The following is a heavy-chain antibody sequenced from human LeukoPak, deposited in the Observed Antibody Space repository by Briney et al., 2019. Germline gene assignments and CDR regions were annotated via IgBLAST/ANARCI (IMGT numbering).Heavy chain of an antibody. J-gene: IGHJ6*02. V-gene: IGHV1-2*02. Sequence: ASVKVSCKASGYTFTGYYMHWVRQAPGQGLEWMGWINPNSGGTNYAQKFQGRVTMTRDTSISTAYMELSRLRSDDTAVYYCARAQVVPAAIPYYYYGMDVWGQGTTVTVSS. CDR2: INPNSGGT. CDR1: GYTFTGYY. D-gene: IGHD2-2*01. CDR3: ARAQVVPAAIPYYYYGMDV.